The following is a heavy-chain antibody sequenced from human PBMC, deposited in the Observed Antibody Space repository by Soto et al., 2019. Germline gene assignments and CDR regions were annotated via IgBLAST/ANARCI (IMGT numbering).Heavy chain of an antibody. Sequence: QVQLVESGGGVVQPGRSLRLSCAASGFTFSSYGMHWVRQAPGKGLEWVAVIWYDGSNKYYADSVKGRFTISRDNSKNTLYLQMNSLRAEDTAVYYCARAQGYESSGYFDYWGQGTLVTVSS. J-gene: IGHJ4*02. CDR2: IWYDGSNK. CDR3: ARAQGYESSGYFDY. V-gene: IGHV3-33*01. D-gene: IGHD3-22*01. CDR1: GFTFSSYG.